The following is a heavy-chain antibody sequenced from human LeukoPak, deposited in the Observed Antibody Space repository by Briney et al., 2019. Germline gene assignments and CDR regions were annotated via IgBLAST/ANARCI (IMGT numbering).Heavy chain of an antibody. CDR2: IIPIFGTA. V-gene: IGHV1-69*05. D-gene: IGHD4-17*01. J-gene: IGHJ4*02. CDR1: GGTFSRYA. CDR3: ARALPGDGDLFFDY. Sequence: ASVKVSCKASGGTFSRYAISWVRQAPGQGLEWMGGIIPIFGTANYAQKFQGRVTITTDESTSTAYMELSSLRSEDTAVYYCARALPGDGDLFFDYWGQGTLVTVSS.